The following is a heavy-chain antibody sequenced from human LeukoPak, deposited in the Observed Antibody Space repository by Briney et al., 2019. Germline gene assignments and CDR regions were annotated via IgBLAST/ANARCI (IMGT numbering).Heavy chain of an antibody. D-gene: IGHD1-1*01. J-gene: IGHJ6*03. Sequence: PGGSLRLSCAASGFTFSSFDMHWVRQPTGQGLEWVSTIGTASDTYYPGSVEGRFTLSRDNAKNSLYLRMNSLTAGDTAVYYCARGPPRGKYYYMDVWGKGTTVTVSS. CDR3: ARGPPRGKYYYMDV. CDR1: GFTFSSFD. CDR2: IGTASDT. V-gene: IGHV3-13*01.